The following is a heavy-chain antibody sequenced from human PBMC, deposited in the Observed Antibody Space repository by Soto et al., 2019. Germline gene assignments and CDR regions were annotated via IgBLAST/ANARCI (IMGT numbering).Heavy chain of an antibody. CDR3: ARDSELRTTIFGVDPYGMDV. Sequence: GASVKVSCKASGYTFTSYYMHWVRQAPGQGLEWMGIINPSGGSTNYAQKFQGRVTMTRDTSTSTVYMELSSLGSEDTAVYYCARDSELRTTIFGVDPYGMDVWGQGTTVTVSS. V-gene: IGHV1-46*01. D-gene: IGHD3-3*01. J-gene: IGHJ6*02. CDR2: INPSGGST. CDR1: GYTFTSYY.